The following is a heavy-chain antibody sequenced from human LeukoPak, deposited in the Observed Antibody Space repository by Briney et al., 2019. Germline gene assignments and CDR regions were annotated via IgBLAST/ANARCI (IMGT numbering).Heavy chain of an antibody. V-gene: IGHV1-18*01. Sequence: VASVKVSCKASGYTFINHGISWVRQAPEQGLEWMGWISAYNGRTEYAQKFQDRVTMTTDTSTTTGYMELRSLRSDDTAVYFCGRWSPDPNDSWGQGTLVTVSS. CDR1: GYTFINHG. D-gene: IGHD3-3*01. J-gene: IGHJ4*02. CDR2: ISAYNGRT. CDR3: GRWSPDPNDS.